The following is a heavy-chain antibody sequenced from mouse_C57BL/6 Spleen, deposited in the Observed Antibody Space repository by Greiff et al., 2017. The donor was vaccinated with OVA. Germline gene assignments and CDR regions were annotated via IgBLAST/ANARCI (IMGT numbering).Heavy chain of an antibody. CDR3: ARLAYGSSYGYYDG. J-gene: IGHJ1*03. Sequence: QVHVKQSGAELARPGASVKLSCKASGYTFTSYGISWVKQRTGQGLEWIGEIYPRSGNNYYNEKFKGKATLTADKSSSTAYMELRSLTSEDSADYFCARLAYGSSYGYYDGWGTGTTVTVAS. D-gene: IGHD1-1*01. CDR1: GYTFTSYG. CDR2: IYPRSGNN. V-gene: IGHV1-81*01.